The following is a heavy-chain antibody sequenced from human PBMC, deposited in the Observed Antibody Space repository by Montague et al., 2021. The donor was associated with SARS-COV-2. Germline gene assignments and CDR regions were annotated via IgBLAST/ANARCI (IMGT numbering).Heavy chain of an antibody. CDR1: GGSISSYY. CDR3: ARGSGWMGNAFDI. CDR2: IYYSGST. D-gene: IGHD6-19*01. V-gene: IGHV4-59*01. J-gene: IGHJ3*02. Sequence: SETLSLTCTVSGGSISSYYWSWIRQPPGKGLEWIGYIYYSGSTNYNPSLKSRVTISVDTPKNQFSLKLSSVTAADTAVYYCARGSGWMGNAFDIWGQVTMVTVSS.